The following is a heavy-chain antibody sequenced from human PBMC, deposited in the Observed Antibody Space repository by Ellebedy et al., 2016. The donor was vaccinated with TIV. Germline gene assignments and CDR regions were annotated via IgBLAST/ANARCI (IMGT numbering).Heavy chain of an antibody. J-gene: IGHJ3*02. Sequence: MPGGSLRLSCTVSGGSISSSRYYWGWIRQPPGKGLEWIGSIYYSGSTYYNSSLKSRVTISVDTSKNQFSLKLSSVTAADTAVYYCARHVVAAASPMTYDAFDIWGQGTMVTVSS. V-gene: IGHV4-39*01. CDR1: GGSISSSRYY. CDR2: IYYSGST. D-gene: IGHD6-25*01. CDR3: ARHVVAAASPMTYDAFDI.